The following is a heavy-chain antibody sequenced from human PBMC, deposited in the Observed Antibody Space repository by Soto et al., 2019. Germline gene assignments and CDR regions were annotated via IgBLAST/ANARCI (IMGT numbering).Heavy chain of an antibody. Sequence: EVQLVESVGGLVQPGRSLRLSCAASGFTFEDYAMHWVRQAPGKGLEWDAGISWSSGSKGYADSVKGGFTISRDNAKNSLYLQMNSLRAEDTALYYCAKDTNPSDDGFDPWGQGTLVTVSS. CDR3: AKDTNPSDDGFDP. V-gene: IGHV3-9*01. J-gene: IGHJ5*02. CDR2: ISWSSGSK. CDR1: GFTFEDYA.